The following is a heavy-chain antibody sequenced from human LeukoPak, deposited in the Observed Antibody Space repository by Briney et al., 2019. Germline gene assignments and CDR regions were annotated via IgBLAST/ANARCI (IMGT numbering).Heavy chain of an antibody. Sequence: GGSLRLSCAVSGFSLSRNAMTWVRQAPGKGLQWISSISISGDATDYEDSVKGRFTISRDNSKNTLYLQMNSLRAEDTAVYYCAKDHGITMIVVVTPPWFDPWGQGTLVTVSS. D-gene: IGHD3-22*01. CDR1: GFSLSRNA. CDR3: AKDHGITMIVVVTPPWFDP. J-gene: IGHJ5*02. V-gene: IGHV3-23*01. CDR2: ISISGDAT.